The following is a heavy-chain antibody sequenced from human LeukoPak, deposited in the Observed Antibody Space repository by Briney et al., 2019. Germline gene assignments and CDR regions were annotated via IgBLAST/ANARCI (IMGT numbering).Heavy chain of an antibody. CDR1: GGTFSSYA. CDR2: IIPIFGTA. D-gene: IGHD3-10*01. Sequence: SVKVSCKASGGTFSSYAISWVRQALGQGLEWMGGIIPIFGTANYAQKFQGRVTITADESTSTAYMELSSLRSEDTAVYYCARGDGELGWFDPWGQGTLVTVSS. CDR3: ARGDGELGWFDP. V-gene: IGHV1-69*01. J-gene: IGHJ5*02.